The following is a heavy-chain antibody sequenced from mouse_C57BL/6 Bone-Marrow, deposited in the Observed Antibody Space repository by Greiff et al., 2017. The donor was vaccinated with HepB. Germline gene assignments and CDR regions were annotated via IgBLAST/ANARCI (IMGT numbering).Heavy chain of an antibody. CDR1: GYAFTNYL. CDR2: INPGSGGT. V-gene: IGHV1-54*01. D-gene: IGHD2-3*01. CDR3: ARDGRWLLRFAY. Sequence: VQLVESGAELVRPGTSVKVSCKASGYAFTNYLIEWVKQRPGQGLEWIGVINPGSGGTNYNEKFKGKATLTADKSSSTAYMQLSSLTSEDSAVYFCARDGRWLLRFAYWGQGTLVTVSA. J-gene: IGHJ3*01.